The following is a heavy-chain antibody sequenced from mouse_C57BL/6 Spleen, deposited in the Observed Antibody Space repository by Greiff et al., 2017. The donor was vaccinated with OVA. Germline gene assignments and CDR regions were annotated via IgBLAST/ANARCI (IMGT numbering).Heavy chain of an antibody. V-gene: IGHV8-12*01. D-gene: IGHD1-1*01. CDR3: ARADYYGSSSDWYFDV. Sequence: QVTLKESGPGILQSSQTLSLTCSFSGFSLSTSGMGVSWIRQPSGKGLEWLAHIYWDDDKRYNPSLKSRLTISKDTSRNQVFLKITSVDTADTATYYCARADYYGSSSDWYFDVWGTGTTVTVSS. J-gene: IGHJ1*03. CDR2: IYWDDDK. CDR1: GFSLSTSGMG.